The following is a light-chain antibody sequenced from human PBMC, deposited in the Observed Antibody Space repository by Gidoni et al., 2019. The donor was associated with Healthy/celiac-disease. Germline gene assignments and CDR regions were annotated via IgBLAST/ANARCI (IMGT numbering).Light chain of an antibody. CDR1: QSVSSY. J-gene: IGKJ4*01. V-gene: IGKV3-11*01. CDR3: QQRSNWPGLT. CDR2: DAS. Sequence: DIVFTQPPATLSFSPGQRATLSCRARQSVSSYLACYLQKPGQAPRLLIYDASNRAAGIPARFSGSGSGTDFSLTISSLEPEDFAVYYCQQRSNWPGLTFGGGTKVEIK.